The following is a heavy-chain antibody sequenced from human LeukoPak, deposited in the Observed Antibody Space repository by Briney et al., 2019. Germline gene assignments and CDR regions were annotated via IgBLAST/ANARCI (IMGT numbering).Heavy chain of an antibody. V-gene: IGHV3-7*01. CDR2: INPAGRDT. Sequence: GGCLRLSCEGSGFTVGDYWIGWVRQAPGKGLGWVAYINPAGRDTYYVDSVKGPFTISRDNVKKSTFLQMNSLRVEETAFYHCVRGGVTGGMQDWGQGTLVTVSS. D-gene: IGHD4-23*01. CDR3: VRGGVTGGMQD. J-gene: IGHJ4*02. CDR1: GFTVGDYW.